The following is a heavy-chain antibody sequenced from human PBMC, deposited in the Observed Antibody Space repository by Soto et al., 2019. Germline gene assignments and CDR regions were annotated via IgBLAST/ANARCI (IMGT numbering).Heavy chain of an antibody. CDR3: ARTGGGCSSTSCYPSGMDV. CDR2: INPNSGGT. D-gene: IGHD2-2*01. V-gene: IGHV1-2*04. J-gene: IGHJ6*02. Sequence: GASVKVSCKASGYTFTGYYMHWVRQAPGQELEWMGWINPNSGGTNYAQKFQGWVTMTRDTSISTAYMELSRLRSDDTAVYYCARTGGGCSSTSCYPSGMDVWGQGTTVTVSS. CDR1: GYTFTGYY.